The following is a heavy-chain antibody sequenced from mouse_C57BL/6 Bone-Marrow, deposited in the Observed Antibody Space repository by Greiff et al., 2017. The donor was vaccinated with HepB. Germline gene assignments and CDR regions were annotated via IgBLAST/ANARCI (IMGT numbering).Heavy chain of an antibody. V-gene: IGHV1-64*01. J-gene: IGHJ4*01. CDR2: IHPNSGST. CDR1: GYTFTSYW. Sequence: QVQLQQPGAELVKPGASVKLSCKASGYTFTSYWMHWVKQRPGQGLEWIGMIHPNSGSTNYNEKLKSKATLTVDKSSSTAYMQLSSLTSEDSAVYYCARKMTTVAFAMDYWGQGPSVTVSS. D-gene: IGHD1-1*01. CDR3: ARKMTTVAFAMDY.